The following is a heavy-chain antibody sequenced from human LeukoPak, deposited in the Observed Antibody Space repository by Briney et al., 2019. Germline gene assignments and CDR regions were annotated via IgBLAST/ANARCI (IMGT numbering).Heavy chain of an antibody. CDR3: ARGEALGSIAARPFDY. J-gene: IGHJ4*02. V-gene: IGHV3-7*01. D-gene: IGHD6-6*01. Sequence: GGSLTLTCAASGFAFSSHWMNWVRQAPGKGLEWVGIINQDGSRKRSAASVKGRFTIPRANAKNTPYLQINSLRAEDTAVYYCARGEALGSIAARPFDYWGQGTLVTVSS. CDR1: GFAFSSHW. CDR2: INQDGSRK.